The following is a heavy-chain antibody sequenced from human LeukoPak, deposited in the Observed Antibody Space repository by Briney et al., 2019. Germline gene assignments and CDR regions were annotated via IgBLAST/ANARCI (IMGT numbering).Heavy chain of an antibody. V-gene: IGHV3-21*06. D-gene: IGHD1-26*01. CDR2: ITSRGAYM. CDR3: ARGGGSLNF. J-gene: IGHJ4*02. CDR1: GFSFRTST. Sequence: TGESLRPSCAASGFSFRTSTMNWVRQAPGKGLELVSSITSRGAYMFHVDSVQGRFTISRDNANNSLFLQLSSLRAEDTAVYYCARGGGSLNFWGQGILVTVSP.